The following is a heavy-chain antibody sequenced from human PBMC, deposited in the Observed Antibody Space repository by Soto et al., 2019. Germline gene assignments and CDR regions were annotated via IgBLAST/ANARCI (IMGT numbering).Heavy chain of an antibody. CDR3: AKIKQGYFDY. Sequence: EVQLLESGGGLVQPGGSLRLSCASSGFIFDNYAISWVRQAPGKGLEWISTISGGGSATFYADSVKDRFTISVDSSKSTMYIQMHSLRAEDKAIYYCAKIKQGYFDYWGQGTQVIVSS. CDR1: GFIFDNYA. J-gene: IGHJ4*02. CDR2: ISGGGSAT. V-gene: IGHV3-23*01.